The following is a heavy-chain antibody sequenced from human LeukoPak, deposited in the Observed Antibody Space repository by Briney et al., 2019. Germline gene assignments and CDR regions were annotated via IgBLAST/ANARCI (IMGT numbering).Heavy chain of an antibody. D-gene: IGHD3-10*01. CDR3: ARRNGFFDYYGSGNNWFDP. J-gene: IGHJ5*02. V-gene: IGHV7-4-1*02. Sequence: ASVKVSCKASRYTFTSYAMNWVRQAPGQGLEWMGWINTNTGNPTYAQGFTGRFVFSLDTSVSTAYLQWSSLKASDTAMYYCARRNGFFDYYGSGNNWFDPWGQGTLVTVSS. CDR1: RYTFTSYA. CDR2: INTNTGNP.